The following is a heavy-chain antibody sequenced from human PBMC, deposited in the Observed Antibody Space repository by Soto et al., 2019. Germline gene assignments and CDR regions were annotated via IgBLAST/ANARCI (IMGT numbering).Heavy chain of an antibody. J-gene: IGHJ4*02. Sequence: QVQLQESGPGLVKPSQTLSLTCTVSGGSISNPDYYWNWIRQPPGKGLEWIGSIFYSGDTSYNPSLKRRPNISVDTSKIHSSLSLRSVTASDTAVYFCAREGRLQSLDYWGQGTLVTVSS. D-gene: IGHD4-4*01. CDR3: AREGRLQSLDY. CDR2: IFYSGDT. CDR1: GGSISNPDYY. V-gene: IGHV4-30-4*01.